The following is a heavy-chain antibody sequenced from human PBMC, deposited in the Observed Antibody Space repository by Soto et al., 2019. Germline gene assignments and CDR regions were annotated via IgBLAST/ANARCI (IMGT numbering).Heavy chain of an antibody. J-gene: IGHJ4*02. V-gene: IGHV4-59*08. Sequence: SETLSLTCTVSGGSISSYYWSWIRQPPGKGLEWIGYIYYSGSTNYNPSLKSRVTISVDTSKNQFSLKLSSVTAADTAVYYCARHLATMVRGPYYFDYWGQGTLVTVSS. D-gene: IGHD3-10*01. CDR1: GGSISSYY. CDR2: IYYSGST. CDR3: ARHLATMVRGPYYFDY.